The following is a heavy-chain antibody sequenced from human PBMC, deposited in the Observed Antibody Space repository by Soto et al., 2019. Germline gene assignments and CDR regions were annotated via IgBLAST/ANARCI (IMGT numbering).Heavy chain of an antibody. CDR1: GGTFSSYT. V-gene: IGHV1-69*08. Sequence: QVQLVQSGAEVKKPGSSVKVSCKASGGTFSSYTISWVRQAPGQGLEWMGSIIPILGIANYAQKFQDRVTITADKSTSTDYMELSSLRSEDSAVHYCARDGSSGEDFGLDYYYYMDVWGKGTTVTVSS. J-gene: IGHJ6*03. CDR3: ARDGSSGEDFGLDYYYYMDV. D-gene: IGHD5-12*01. CDR2: IIPILGIA.